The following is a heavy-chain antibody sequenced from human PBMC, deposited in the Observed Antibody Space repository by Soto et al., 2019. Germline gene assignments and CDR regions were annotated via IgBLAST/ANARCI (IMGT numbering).Heavy chain of an antibody. D-gene: IGHD6-13*01. V-gene: IGHV4-38-2*01. CDR2: IYHSGST. CDR3: ARIAAAESDAFDI. Sequence: SETLSLTCAVSGYSISSGYYWGWVRQPPGKGLEWIGSIYHSGSTYYNPSLKSRVTISVDTSKNQFSLKLSSVTAADTAVYYCARIAAAESDAFDIWGQGTMVTVSS. CDR1: GYSISSGYY. J-gene: IGHJ3*02.